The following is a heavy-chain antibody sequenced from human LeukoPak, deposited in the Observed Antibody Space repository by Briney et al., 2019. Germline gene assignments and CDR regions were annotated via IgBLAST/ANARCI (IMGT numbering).Heavy chain of an antibody. CDR1: GGSISSHY. Sequence: SETLSLTCTVSGGSISSHYWSWIRQPPGKGLEWIGYIYYSGSTNYNPSLKSRVTISVDTSKNQFSLKLSSVTAADTAVYYCAREFGQLSYMDVWGKGTTVTVSS. CDR2: IYYSGST. D-gene: IGHD6-6*01. J-gene: IGHJ6*03. CDR3: AREFGQLSYMDV. V-gene: IGHV4-59*11.